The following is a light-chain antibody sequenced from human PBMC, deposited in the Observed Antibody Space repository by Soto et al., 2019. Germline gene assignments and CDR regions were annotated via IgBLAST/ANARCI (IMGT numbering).Light chain of an antibody. J-gene: IGKJ3*01. Sequence: DIQMTQSPSSVSASVGDRVTITCRASQGISSWLAWYQQQPGKAPKLLIYAASTLQSGVPFRFRGSGSGSDFTFTFSRLQSEDFATYYCHQGNIFPPRFTFGPGTKVDIK. CDR3: HQGNIFPPRFT. V-gene: IGKV1-12*01. CDR1: QGISSW. CDR2: AAS.